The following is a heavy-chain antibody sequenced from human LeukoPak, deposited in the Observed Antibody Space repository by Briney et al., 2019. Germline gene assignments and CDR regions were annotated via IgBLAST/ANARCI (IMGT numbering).Heavy chain of an antibody. J-gene: IGHJ5*01. Sequence: GGSLRLSCAASGFTFSSYDMSWVRQAPGKGLEWVSAISASGGTYYADSVKGRFTISRDNSKNTLYLQMNSLRAEDTAVYYCAKNLLTGSRSYLFDPWGQGTPGTGSS. D-gene: IGHD3-9*01. CDR1: GFTFSSYD. CDR3: AKNLLTGSRSYLFDP. V-gene: IGHV3-23*01. CDR2: ISASGGT.